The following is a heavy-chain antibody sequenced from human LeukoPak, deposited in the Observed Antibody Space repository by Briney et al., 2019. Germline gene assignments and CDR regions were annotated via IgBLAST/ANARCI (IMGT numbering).Heavy chain of an antibody. CDR2: IYAGGST. D-gene: IGHD2-2*01. J-gene: IGHJ4*02. CDR3: AKVSGYQLLDY. V-gene: IGHV3-53*05. Sequence: GGSLRLSCAASGFTVSSNYMSWVRQAPGKGLEWVSVIYAGGSTNYADSVKGRFTISRDNSKNTLYLQINSLRAEDTAVYYCAKVSGYQLLDYWGQGTLVTVSS. CDR1: GFTVSSNY.